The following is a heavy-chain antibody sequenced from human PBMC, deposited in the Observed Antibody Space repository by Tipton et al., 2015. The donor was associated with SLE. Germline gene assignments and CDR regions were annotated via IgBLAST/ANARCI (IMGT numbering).Heavy chain of an antibody. CDR2: IYHSGST. V-gene: IGHV4-30-2*01. D-gene: IGHD2/OR15-2a*01. Sequence: TLSLTCAVSGGSISSGGYSWSWIRQPPGKGLEWIGYIYHSGSTNYNPSLKSRVTISVDTSKNQFSLKLSSVTAADTAVYYCARGLFYVGGGYNWFDPWGQGTLVTVSS. CDR3: ARGLFYVGGGYNWFDP. CDR1: GGSISSGGYS. J-gene: IGHJ5*02.